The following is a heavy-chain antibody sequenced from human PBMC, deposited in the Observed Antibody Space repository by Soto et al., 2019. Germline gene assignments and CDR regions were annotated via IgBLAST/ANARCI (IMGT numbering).Heavy chain of an antibody. D-gene: IGHD3-10*01. CDR3: ASYYGSGRPAYYYYGMDV. J-gene: IGHJ6*02. CDR1: GFSVSTNY. CDR2: IYSDGTT. V-gene: IGHV3-53*02. Sequence: EVQLVETGGGLIQPGGSLRLSCVASGFSVSTNYMSWVRQAPGKGLEWVSVIYSDGTTYYADSVKGRFTISRDNSKNTLYLQMNSLRAEDTAVYYCASYYGSGRPAYYYYGMDVWGQGTTVTVSS.